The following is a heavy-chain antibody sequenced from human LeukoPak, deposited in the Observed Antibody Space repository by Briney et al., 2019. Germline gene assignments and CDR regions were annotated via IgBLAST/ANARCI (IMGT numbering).Heavy chain of an antibody. Sequence: PSQTLSLTCAVSGDSMSSYYWSWIRQPPGKRLEWIGNMYHTGTTYYNPSLKSRVTITIDTSKNQFSLKLRSVTAADTAVYYCVSPKTNGWFDSWGQGSLVTVSS. CDR1: GDSMSSYY. CDR2: MYHTGTT. V-gene: IGHV4-59*04. CDR3: VSPKTNGWFDS. D-gene: IGHD2-8*01. J-gene: IGHJ5*01.